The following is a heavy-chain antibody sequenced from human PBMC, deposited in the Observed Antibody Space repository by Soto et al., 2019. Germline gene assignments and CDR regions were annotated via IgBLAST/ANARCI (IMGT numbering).Heavy chain of an antibody. D-gene: IGHD3-16*01. J-gene: IGHJ5*02. CDR1: GGSITSWPYY. CDR3: ARQSLTDSRSRLVWFDP. V-gene: IGHV4-39*01. CDR2: VHYTGVT. Sequence: SETLSLTCTVSGGSITSWPYYWGWIRQSPGKGLEWIGSVHYTGVTYYNPSLKNRVAISADTSNNQFSLRLSSVTATDTAVYHCARQSLTDSRSRLVWFDPWGQGVLVTVS.